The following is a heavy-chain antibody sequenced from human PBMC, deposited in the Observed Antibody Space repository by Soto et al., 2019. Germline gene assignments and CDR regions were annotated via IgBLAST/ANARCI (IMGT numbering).Heavy chain of an antibody. CDR1: GFTFSSYS. J-gene: IGHJ5*02. CDR3: ARDPEYGDGEVGWFDP. V-gene: IGHV3-21*01. Sequence: GESLKISCAASGFTFSSYSMNWVRQAPGKGLEWVSSISSSSSYIYYADSVKGRFTISRDNAKNSLYLQMNSLRAEDTAVYYCARDPEYGDGEVGWFDPWGQGTLVTVSS. D-gene: IGHD4-17*01. CDR2: ISSSSSYI.